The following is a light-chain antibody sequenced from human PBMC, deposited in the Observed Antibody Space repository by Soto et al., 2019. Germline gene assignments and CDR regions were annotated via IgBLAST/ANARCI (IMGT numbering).Light chain of an antibody. CDR1: QSVSSN. J-gene: IGKJ1*01. CDR2: GAS. V-gene: IGKV3-15*01. CDR3: QQHNNWRPWT. Sequence: EIVMTQSPATLSVSPGERATLSCRASQSVSSNLAWYQQKPGQAPRLLMYGASTRATAIPDRFSGSRSGTDFTLTISSLQSEDFPFYYCQQHNNWRPWTFGQGTKVEIK.